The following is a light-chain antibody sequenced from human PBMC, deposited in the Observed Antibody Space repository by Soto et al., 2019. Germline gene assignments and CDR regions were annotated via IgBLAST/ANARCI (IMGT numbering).Light chain of an antibody. V-gene: IGLV2-8*01. Sequence: QAVVTQPPSASGSPGQSVTISCIGTSSDVGGYDYVSWYQQHPGKAPKLIISEVSKRPSGVPDRFSGSKSGNTASLTVSGLQAEDEADYYCTSYAGNNNFCVFGTGTQLTVL. CDR2: EVS. J-gene: IGLJ7*01. CDR1: SSDVGGYDY. CDR3: TSYAGNNNFCV.